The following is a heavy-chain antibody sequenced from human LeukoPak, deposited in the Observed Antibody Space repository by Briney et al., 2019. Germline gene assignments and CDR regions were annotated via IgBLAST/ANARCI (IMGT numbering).Heavy chain of an antibody. D-gene: IGHD1-14*01. CDR1: GGSFSGYY. V-gene: IGHV4-34*01. J-gene: IGHJ4*02. Sequence: PSEALSLTCAVYGGSFSGYYWSWIRQPPGKGLEWIGEINHSGSTNYNQSLKSRVTISVDTSMNQFSLKLSSVTAADTAVYYCARGRRREHYFGYWGQGTLVTVSS. CDR3: ARGRRREHYFGY. CDR2: INHSGST.